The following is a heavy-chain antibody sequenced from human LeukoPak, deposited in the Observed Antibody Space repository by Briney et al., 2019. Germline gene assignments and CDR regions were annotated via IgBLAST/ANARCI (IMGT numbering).Heavy chain of an antibody. CDR2: IYYSGST. V-gene: IGHV4-39*07. CDR3: ARARSDGDYGDYFDY. D-gene: IGHD4-17*01. Sequence: PSETLSLTCTVSGGSISSSSYCWGWIRQPPGKGLEWIGSIYYSGSTYYNPSLKSRVTISVDTSKNQFSLKLSSVTAADTAVYYCARARSDGDYGDYFDYWGQGSLVTVSS. J-gene: IGHJ4*02. CDR1: GGSISSSSYC.